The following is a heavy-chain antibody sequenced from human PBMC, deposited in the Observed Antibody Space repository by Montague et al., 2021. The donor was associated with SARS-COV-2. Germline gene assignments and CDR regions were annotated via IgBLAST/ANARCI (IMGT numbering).Heavy chain of an antibody. CDR1: GFTFRDYY. CDR3: ARMDYGDPNSGYYFDN. Sequence: FLRLSFAASGFTFRDYYMGWIRQAPGKGLEWISYLSATTGYTNNADSVKGRFTISRDNAKNSLFPYMNSLRAEDTAVYYCARMDYGDPNSGYYFDNWGLGTPVTVSS. D-gene: IGHD4-17*01. V-gene: IGHV3-11*03. J-gene: IGHJ4*02. CDR2: LSATTGYT.